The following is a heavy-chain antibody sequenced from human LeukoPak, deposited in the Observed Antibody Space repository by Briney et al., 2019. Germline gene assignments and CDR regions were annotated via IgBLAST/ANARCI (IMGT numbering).Heavy chain of an antibody. V-gene: IGHV3-30*04. Sequence: GGSLRLSCAASGFTFSSYAMHWVRQAPGKGLEWVAVISYDGSNKHYADSVKGRFTISRDNSKNTLYLQMNSLRAEDTAVYYCAKGIAAAGRRGYFDYRGQGTLVTVSS. D-gene: IGHD6-13*01. J-gene: IGHJ4*02. CDR1: GFTFSSYA. CDR2: ISYDGSNK. CDR3: AKGIAAAGRRGYFDY.